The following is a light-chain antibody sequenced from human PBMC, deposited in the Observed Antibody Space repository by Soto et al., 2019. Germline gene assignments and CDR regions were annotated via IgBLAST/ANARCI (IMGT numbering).Light chain of an antibody. CDR1: QSVSSSY. CDR2: GAS. Sequence: EIGLSQSPATLSLSPGERATLSCRASQSVSSSYLAWYQQTPGQAPRLLIYGASSRATGIPDRFSGSGSGTDFTLTISRLEPEDFAVYYCQQYGSSPPWTFGQGTKVDIK. V-gene: IGKV3-20*01. J-gene: IGKJ1*01. CDR3: QQYGSSPPWT.